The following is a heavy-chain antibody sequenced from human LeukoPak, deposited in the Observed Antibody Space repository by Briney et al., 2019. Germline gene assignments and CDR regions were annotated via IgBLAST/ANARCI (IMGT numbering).Heavy chain of an antibody. CDR2: IYYSGST. CDR1: GGSISSYY. V-gene: IGHV4-59*01. CDR3: ARCRSSWGPLDY. D-gene: IGHD6-13*01. J-gene: IGHJ4*02. Sequence: SSETLSLTCTVSGGSISSYYWSWIRQPPGKGLEWIGYIYYSGSTNYNPPLKSRVSISVDTSKNQFSLKLSSVTAADPAVYYCARCRSSWGPLDYWGQGTLVTVSS.